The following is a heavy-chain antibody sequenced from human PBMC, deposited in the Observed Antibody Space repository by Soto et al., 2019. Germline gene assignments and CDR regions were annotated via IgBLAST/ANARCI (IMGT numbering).Heavy chain of an antibody. CDR1: GGSISSGPYS. Sequence: SETLSLTCTVSGGSISSGPYSWGWIRQPPGKGLEWIGTFYYSGSTHYNPSLKSRVTISVDTSKNQFSLKLNSMTAADTAVYYCARHNYGSGSTYFDYWGQGTLVTVSS. D-gene: IGHD3-10*01. CDR3: ARHNYGSGSTYFDY. V-gene: IGHV4-39*01. J-gene: IGHJ4*02. CDR2: FYYSGST.